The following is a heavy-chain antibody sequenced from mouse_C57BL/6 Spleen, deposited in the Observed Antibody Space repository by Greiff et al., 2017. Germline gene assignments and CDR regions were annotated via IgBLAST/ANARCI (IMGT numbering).Heavy chain of an antibody. J-gene: IGHJ3*01. Sequence: EVQLQESGPGLVKPSQSLSLTCSVTGYSITSGYYWNWIRQFPGNKLEWMGYISYDGSNNYNPSLKNRISITRDTSKNQFFLKLNSVTTEDTATYYCARGTYYYGSSYWFAYWGQGTLVTVSA. CDR2: ISYDGSN. CDR3: ARGTYYYGSSYWFAY. V-gene: IGHV3-6*01. CDR1: GYSITSGYY. D-gene: IGHD1-1*01.